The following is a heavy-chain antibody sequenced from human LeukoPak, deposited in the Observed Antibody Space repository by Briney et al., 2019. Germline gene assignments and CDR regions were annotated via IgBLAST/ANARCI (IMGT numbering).Heavy chain of an antibody. CDR1: GGSISSYY. J-gene: IGHJ4*02. CDR3: AGEFDYYGSGSYWLFDY. CDR2: IYTSGST. D-gene: IGHD3-10*01. Sequence: SETLSLTCTVSGGSISSYYWSWIRQPAGKGLEWIGHIYTSGSTNYNPSLKSRVTMSVDTSKNQFSLKLSSVTAADTAVYYCAGEFDYYGSGSYWLFDYWGQGTLVTVSS. V-gene: IGHV4-4*07.